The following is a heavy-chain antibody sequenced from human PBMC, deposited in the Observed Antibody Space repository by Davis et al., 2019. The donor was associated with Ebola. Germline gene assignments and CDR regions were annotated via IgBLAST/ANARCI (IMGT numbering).Heavy chain of an antibody. Sequence: AASVKVSCKASGYTFTSYGISWVRQAPGQGLEWMGWISAYNGNTNYAQKLQGRVTMTTDTSTSTAYMELRSLRSEDTAVYYCALSGSSKGGYYYYYGMDVWGQGTTVTVSS. CDR3: ALSGSSKGGYYYYYGMDV. D-gene: IGHD1-26*01. J-gene: IGHJ6*02. V-gene: IGHV1-18*01. CDR2: ISAYNGNT. CDR1: GYTFTSYG.